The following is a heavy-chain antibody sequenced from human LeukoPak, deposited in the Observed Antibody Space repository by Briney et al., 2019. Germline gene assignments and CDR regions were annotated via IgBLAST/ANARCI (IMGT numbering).Heavy chain of an antibody. Sequence: PSETLSLTCTVSGGSISSYYWSWIRQPAGKGLEWIGRIYTSGSTNYNPSLKSRVTMSVDTSKNQFSLKLSSVTAADTAVYYCARDMPLGLVVVPHDYWGQGTLVTVSS. V-gene: IGHV4-4*07. CDR2: IYTSGST. D-gene: IGHD2-2*01. CDR3: ARDMPLGLVVVPHDY. J-gene: IGHJ4*02. CDR1: GGSISSYY.